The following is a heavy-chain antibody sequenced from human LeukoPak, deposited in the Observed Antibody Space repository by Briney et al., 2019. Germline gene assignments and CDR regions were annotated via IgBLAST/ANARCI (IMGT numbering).Heavy chain of an antibody. CDR2: AFHSGTS. CDR1: GGSISTNW. V-gene: IGHV4-4*02. CDR3: ARHTSLSGQRCFDS. J-gene: IGHJ4*02. Sequence: PSETLSLTCAVSGGSISTNWWSWVRQSPGEGLEWIGEAFHSGTSNYKPSLKSRVTISLDKSKNQFSLSLSSVTAADTAVYYCARHTSLSGQRCFDSWGQGILVTVSS. D-gene: IGHD1-1*01.